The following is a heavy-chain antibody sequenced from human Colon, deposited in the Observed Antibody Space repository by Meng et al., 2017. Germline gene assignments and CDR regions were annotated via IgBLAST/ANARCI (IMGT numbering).Heavy chain of an antibody. CDR1: GFTFSSYA. CDR3: ARGARQWVVPYYGMDV. Sequence: GGSLRLSCAASGFTFSSYAMHWVRQAPGKGLEYVSAISSNGGSTYYADSVKGRFTISRDNSKNTMYLQMGSLRAEDMAVYYCARGARQWVVPYYGMDVWGQGTMVTVSS. D-gene: IGHD6-19*01. CDR2: ISSNGGST. J-gene: IGHJ6*02. V-gene: IGHV3-64*02.